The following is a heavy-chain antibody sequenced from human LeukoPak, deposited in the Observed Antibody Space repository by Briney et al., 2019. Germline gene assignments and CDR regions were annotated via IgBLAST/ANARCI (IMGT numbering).Heavy chain of an antibody. CDR1: GFTFSSYS. V-gene: IGHV3-21*01. D-gene: IGHD1-1*01. CDR2: ISSSSSYI. J-gene: IGHJ4*02. Sequence: GGSLRLSCAASGFTFSSYSMNWVRQAPGKGLEWVSSISSSSSYIYYAAAVKGRFTISRDNAKNSLYLQMNRLRAEDTAVYYCARERQLERLAFGKEGSAFDYWGQGTLVTVSS. CDR3: ARERQLERLAFGKEGSAFDY.